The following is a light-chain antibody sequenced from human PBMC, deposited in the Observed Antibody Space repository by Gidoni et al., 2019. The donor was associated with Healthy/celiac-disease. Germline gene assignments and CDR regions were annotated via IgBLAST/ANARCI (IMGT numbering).Light chain of an antibody. CDR3: SSYAGSNNLV. CDR1: ISDVGGDNY. J-gene: IGLJ2*01. V-gene: IGLV2-8*01. Sequence: QSALTQPPSASGSPGQSVTISCTGTISDVGGDNYVSCYQQHPGKAPTLMIYEVSKRPSGVPDRFSGSKSGNTASLTVSGLQAEDEADYYCSSYAGSNNLVFGGGTKLTVL. CDR2: EVS.